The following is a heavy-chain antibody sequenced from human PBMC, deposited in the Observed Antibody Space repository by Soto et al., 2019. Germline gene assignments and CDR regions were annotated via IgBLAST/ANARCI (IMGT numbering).Heavy chain of an antibody. Sequence: SQTLSLICAISWGSVSSNSAVGNWIRQSPSRGLEWLGRTYYRSKWYNDYAVSVKSRITINPDTSKNQFSLQLNSVTPEDTAVYYCARAPGTTYYYYYGMAVWGQGTTVTVSS. J-gene: IGHJ6*02. CDR1: WGSVSSNSAV. CDR2: TYYRSKWYN. V-gene: IGHV6-1*01. CDR3: ARAPGTTYYYYYGMAV. D-gene: IGHD1-7*01.